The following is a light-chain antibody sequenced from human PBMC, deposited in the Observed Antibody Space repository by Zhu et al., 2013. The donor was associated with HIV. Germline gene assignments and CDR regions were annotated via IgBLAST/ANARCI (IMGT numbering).Light chain of an antibody. J-gene: IGKJ1*01. Sequence: DTQMTQSPSSLSASVGDRVTITCRASQDIRHYLAWYQQKPGKVPQVLIYASSTLQSGVPPRFSGSGSGTDFTLTISTLQPEDVATYFCLQHHTFPWTFGQGTKVEIK. V-gene: IGKV1-27*01. CDR2: ASS. CDR1: QDIRHY. CDR3: LQHHTFPWT.